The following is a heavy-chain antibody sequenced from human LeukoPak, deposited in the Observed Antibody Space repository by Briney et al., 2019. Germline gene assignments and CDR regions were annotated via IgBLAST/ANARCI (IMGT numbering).Heavy chain of an antibody. CDR2: ISGSGGST. V-gene: IGHV3-23*01. CDR3: AKYRGDLRSGYRSGYYMDV. J-gene: IGHJ6*03. Sequence: GGSLRLSCAASGFTFSSYAISWVRQAPGKGLAWVSAISGSGGSTYYADSVKGRFTISRDNSKNTLYLQMNSLRAEDTAVYYCAKYRGDLRSGYRSGYYMDVWGKGTTVTVSS. D-gene: IGHD3-3*01. CDR1: GFTFSSYA.